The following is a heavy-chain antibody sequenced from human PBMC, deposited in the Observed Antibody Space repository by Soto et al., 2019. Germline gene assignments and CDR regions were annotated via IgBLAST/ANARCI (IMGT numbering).Heavy chain of an antibody. V-gene: IGHV3-74*01. CDR1: GFTSSSYW. J-gene: IGHJ4*02. CDR3: ARDWFAATTLTYFDY. Sequence: GGSLRLSCAASGFTSSSYWMHWVRQAPGKGLVWVSRINSDGSSTSYADSVKGRFTISRDNAKNTLYLQMNSLRAEDTAVYYCARDWFAATTLTYFDYWGQGTLVTVSS. D-gene: IGHD3-9*01. CDR2: INSDGSST.